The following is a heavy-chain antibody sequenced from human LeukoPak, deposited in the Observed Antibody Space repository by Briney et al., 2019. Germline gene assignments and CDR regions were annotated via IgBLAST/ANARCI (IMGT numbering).Heavy chain of an antibody. J-gene: IGHJ4*02. CDR2: INPSDGST. CDR1: GYTFTSYY. V-gene: IGHV1-46*01. CDR3: ARVLDRWSGYFDY. D-gene: IGHD3-3*01. Sequence: GASVKVSCKASGYTFTSYYMRWVRQAPGQGLEWLGIINPSDGSTTYAQKFQGRVTMTRDTSTSTVYMELSSLRSEDTAVYYCARVLDRWSGYFDYWGQGTLVTVSS.